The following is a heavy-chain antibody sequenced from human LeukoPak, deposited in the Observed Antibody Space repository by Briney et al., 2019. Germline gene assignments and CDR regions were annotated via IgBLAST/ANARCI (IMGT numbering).Heavy chain of an antibody. CDR1: GYTFTSYG. D-gene: IGHD3-10*01. J-gene: IGHJ4*02. Sequence: ASVKVSRKASGYTFTSYGISWVRQAPGQGLEWMGWISAYNGNTNYAQKLQGRVTMTTDTSTSTAYMELRSLRSDDTAVYYCARDPNYYGSGKFPRNFDYWGQGTLVTVSS. V-gene: IGHV1-18*01. CDR3: ARDPNYYGSGKFPRNFDY. CDR2: ISAYNGNT.